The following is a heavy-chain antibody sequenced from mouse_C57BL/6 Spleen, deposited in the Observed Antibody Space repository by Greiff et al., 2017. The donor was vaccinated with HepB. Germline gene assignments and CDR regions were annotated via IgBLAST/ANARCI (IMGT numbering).Heavy chain of an antibody. CDR2: IDPSDSET. CDR3: ARREFITTVVDYFDY. V-gene: IGHV1-52*01. J-gene: IGHJ2*01. Sequence: QVQLQQPGAELVRPGSSVKLSCKASGYTFTSYWMHWVKQRPIQGLEWIGNIDPSDSETHYNQKFKDKATLTVDKSSSTAYMQLSSLTSGDSAVYYWARREFITTVVDYFDYWGQGTTLTVSS. CDR1: GYTFTSYW. D-gene: IGHD1-1*01.